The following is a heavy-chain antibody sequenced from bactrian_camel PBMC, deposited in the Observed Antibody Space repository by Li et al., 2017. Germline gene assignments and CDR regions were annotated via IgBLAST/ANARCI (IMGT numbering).Heavy chain of an antibody. J-gene: IGHJ6*01. CDR2: MDSLGNP. CDR3: AADVVPSQEHAWVLGENGF. D-gene: IGHD3*01. Sequence: VQLVESGGESVQAGGSLRLSCTASGYTSGTYCMGWYRQAPGKEREGVAHMDSLGNPSYADSVKGRFTIPRDNANKTVHLQMNSLKPDDTAVYFCAADVVPSQEHAWVLGENGFWGQGTQVTVS. CDR1: GYTSGTYC. V-gene: IGHV3S53*01.